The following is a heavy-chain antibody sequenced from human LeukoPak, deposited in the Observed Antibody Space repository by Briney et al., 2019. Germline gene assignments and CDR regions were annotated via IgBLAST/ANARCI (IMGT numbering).Heavy chain of an antibody. CDR1: GYNFASYW. D-gene: IGHD2-21*02. CDR2: IYPGNSDT. Sequence: GESLKISCKGSGYNFASYWIGWVRQMPGKGLEWMGIIYPGNSDTGYSPSFQGQVSISVDKSITTAYLQWSSLKASDTAMYYCASPQAAYCGGDCYSPWGQGTKVTVSS. J-gene: IGHJ3*01. CDR3: ASPQAAYCGGDCYSP. V-gene: IGHV5-51*01.